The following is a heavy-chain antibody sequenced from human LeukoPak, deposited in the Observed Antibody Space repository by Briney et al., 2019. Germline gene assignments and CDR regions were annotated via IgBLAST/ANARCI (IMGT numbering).Heavy chain of an antibody. V-gene: IGHV1-18*01. CDR3: ARDRVVPAAIYYYYMDV. D-gene: IGHD2-2*01. CDR1: GYTFTSYG. J-gene: IGHJ6*03. Sequence: GSVTVSCKASGYTFTSYGISWVRQAPGQGLEWMGWISAYKGNTDNAQKLQGRVTMTTDTSTSTAYMELRSLRSDDTAVYYCARDRVVPAAIYYYYMDVWGKGTTVTVYS. CDR2: ISAYKGNT.